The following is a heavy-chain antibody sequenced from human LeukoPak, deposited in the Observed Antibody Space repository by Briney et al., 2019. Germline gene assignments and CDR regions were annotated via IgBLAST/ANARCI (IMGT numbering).Heavy chain of an antibody. CDR2: ISSSSSYI. V-gene: IGHV3-21*01. Sequence: GGSLRLSCAASGFTFSSYSMNWVRQAPGKGLEWVSSISSSSSYIYYADSVKGRFTISRDNAKNSLYLQMNILRAEDTAVYYCARDSVVRGVEYYFDYWGQGTLVTVSS. D-gene: IGHD3-10*01. J-gene: IGHJ4*02. CDR3: ARDSVVRGVEYYFDY. CDR1: GFTFSSYS.